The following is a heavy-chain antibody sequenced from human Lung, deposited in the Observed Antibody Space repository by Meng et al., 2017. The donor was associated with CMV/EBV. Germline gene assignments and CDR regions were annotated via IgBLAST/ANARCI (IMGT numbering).Heavy chain of an antibody. Sequence: SCVASGFTFDNYAMHWVRQAPGKGLEWVSGISWNSDTIDYAASVRGRFTVSRDNAKPSLYLQVNSLRIEDTALYYCAKDNSAWDGGIDFDYWGQGXLVTVSS. V-gene: IGHV3-9*01. CDR2: ISWNSDTI. CDR1: GFTFDNYA. J-gene: IGHJ4*02. D-gene: IGHD6-19*01. CDR3: AKDNSAWDGGIDFDY.